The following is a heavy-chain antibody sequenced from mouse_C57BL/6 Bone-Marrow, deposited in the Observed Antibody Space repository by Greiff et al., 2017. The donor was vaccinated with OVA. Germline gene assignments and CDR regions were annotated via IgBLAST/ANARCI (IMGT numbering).Heavy chain of an antibody. CDR3: TSDGYYWFAY. CDR2: IDPENGDT. J-gene: IGHJ3*01. V-gene: IGHV14-4*01. D-gene: IGHD2-3*01. Sequence: VQLKQSGAELVRPGASVKLSCTASGFNIKDDYMHWVKQRPEQGLEWIGWIDPENGDTAYASKFQGKATITADTSSNTAYLQLSSLTSEDTAVYYCTSDGYYWFAYWGQGTLVTVSA. CDR1: GFNIKDDY.